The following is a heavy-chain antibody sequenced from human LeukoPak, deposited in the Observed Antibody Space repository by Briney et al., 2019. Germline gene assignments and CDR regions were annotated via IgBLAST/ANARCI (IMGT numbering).Heavy chain of an antibody. Sequence: SETLSLTCTVSGGSIGSSSYYWGWIRQPPGKGLEWIGSIYYSGSTYYNPSLKSRVTISVDTSKNQFSLKLSSVTAADTAVYYCARTHYDYVWGSYRQELLNWFDPWGQGTLVTVSS. J-gene: IGHJ5*02. V-gene: IGHV4-39*01. CDR1: GGSIGSSSYY. CDR2: IYYSGST. CDR3: ARTHYDYVWGSYRQELLNWFDP. D-gene: IGHD3-16*02.